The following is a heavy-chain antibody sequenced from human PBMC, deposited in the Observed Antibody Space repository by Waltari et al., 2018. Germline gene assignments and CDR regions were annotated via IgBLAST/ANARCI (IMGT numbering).Heavy chain of an antibody. V-gene: IGHV1-69*01. D-gene: IGHD1-26*01. CDR3: ERELGGSYDY. CDR1: GYTFTSYD. Sequence: QVQLVQSGAEVKKPGASVKVSCKASGYTFTSYDINWVRQATGQGLEWMGGLNPDFGAANNGRKSKGRVTITTDESTSTAYMELGSLRSEDTAVYYCERELGGSYDYWGQGTLVTVSS. J-gene: IGHJ4*02. CDR2: LNPDFGAA.